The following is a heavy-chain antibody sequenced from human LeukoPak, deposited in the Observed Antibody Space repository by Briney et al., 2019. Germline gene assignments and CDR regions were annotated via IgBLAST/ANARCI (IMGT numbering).Heavy chain of an antibody. CDR3: ARVGALSSSWLLY. V-gene: IGHV3-21*06. Sequence: PGGSLRLSCEASGFIFSRYSMNWVRQAPGKGLEWVSSISTSSSYIYYADSVKGRFTISRDNAKNSLYLQMNSLRAEDTAVYYCARVGALSSSWLLYWGQGTLVTVSS. CDR1: GFIFSRYS. CDR2: ISTSSSYI. D-gene: IGHD6-13*01. J-gene: IGHJ4*02.